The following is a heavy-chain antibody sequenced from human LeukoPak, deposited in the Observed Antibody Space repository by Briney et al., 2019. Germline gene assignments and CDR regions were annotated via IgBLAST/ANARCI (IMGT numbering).Heavy chain of an antibody. CDR1: GGTFSSYA. D-gene: IGHD5-18*01. V-gene: IGHV1-69*05. J-gene: IGHJ6*03. CDR3: ARGRGYSYGHYYYYMDV. Sequence: SVKVSCKASGGTFSSYAISWVRQAPGQGLEWMGGIIPIFGTANYAQKFQGRVTITTDESTSTAYMELSSLRSEDTAVYYCARGRGYSYGHYYYYMDVWGKGTTVTVSS. CDR2: IIPIFGTA.